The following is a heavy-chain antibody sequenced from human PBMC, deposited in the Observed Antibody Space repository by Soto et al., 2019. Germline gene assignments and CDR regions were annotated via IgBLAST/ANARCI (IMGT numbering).Heavy chain of an antibody. CDR3: ARGMNRGEFAYVNRVFAY. Sequence: QVQLVQSGAELKTPGASVKVSCKAAGYTFTSYDINWVRQAPGQGLEWMGWMNPNSENAGYAQKFQGRLTMTRDTSTNTAYMELTSLTFDDTAVYYCARGMNRGEFAYVNRVFAYWGQGALVTVSS. V-gene: IGHV1-8*01. D-gene: IGHD3-10*02. CDR1: GYTFTSYD. CDR2: MNPNSENA. J-gene: IGHJ4*02.